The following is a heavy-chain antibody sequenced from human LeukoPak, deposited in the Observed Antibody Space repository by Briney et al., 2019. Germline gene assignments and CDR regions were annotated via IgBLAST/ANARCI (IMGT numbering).Heavy chain of an antibody. J-gene: IGHJ4*02. CDR2: INPNSGGT. CDR3: ARRSSPWLLLPYY. D-gene: IGHD3-22*01. Sequence: ASVKVSCKASGYTFTGYYMHWVRQAPGQGHEWMGWINPNSGGTNYAQKFQGRVTMTRDTSISTAYMELSRLRSDDTAVYYCARRSSPWLLLPYYWGQGTLVTVSS. V-gene: IGHV1-2*02. CDR1: GYTFTGYY.